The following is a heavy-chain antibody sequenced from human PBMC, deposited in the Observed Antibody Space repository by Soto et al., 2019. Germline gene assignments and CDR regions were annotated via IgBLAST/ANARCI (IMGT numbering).Heavy chain of an antibody. J-gene: IGHJ6*02. CDR2: ISAYNGNT. Sequence: QVQLVQSGAAVKKPGASVKVSCKASGYPFTSYGSSWVRQSPGLVPDWMGWISAYNGNTNYAQKLQGRVTMTTDTTTNTANSELRSLRSDDTAVYYCARGRGYCCSPACYYSGMDVWGQGPTVTVSS. V-gene: IGHV1-18*04. CDR3: ARGRGYCCSPACYYSGMDV. CDR1: GYPFTSYG. D-gene: IGHD2-2*01.